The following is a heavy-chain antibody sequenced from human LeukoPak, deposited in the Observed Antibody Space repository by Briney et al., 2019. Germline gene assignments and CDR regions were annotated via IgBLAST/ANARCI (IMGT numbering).Heavy chain of an antibody. D-gene: IGHD3-22*01. CDR3: ARATFYYDGSGYRTFDS. Sequence: SETLSLTCAVSGGSISRSNWWTWVRQFPGKGLEWIGEIFHSGSTNHNPSLKSRVIISVDKSKNQFSLKLSSVTAADTAVYYCARATFYYDGSGYRTFDSWGQGTLVTVSS. J-gene: IGHJ4*02. V-gene: IGHV4-4*02. CDR1: GGSISRSNW. CDR2: IFHSGST.